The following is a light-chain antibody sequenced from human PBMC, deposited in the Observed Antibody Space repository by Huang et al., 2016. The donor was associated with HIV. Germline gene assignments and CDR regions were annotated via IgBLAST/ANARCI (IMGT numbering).Light chain of an antibody. J-gene: IGKJ4*01. CDR2: SAS. V-gene: IGKV1-39*01. CDR3: QQSYSYPLT. CDR1: QNIATY. Sequence: DIQMTQSPSSLSASVGDRVTITCRASQNIATYLSWYQQKPGKAPNLLIYSASNLQSGMPSRFSGSGSGTDFTLTFSSLQPEDFATYYCQQSYSYPLTFGGGTKVDIK.